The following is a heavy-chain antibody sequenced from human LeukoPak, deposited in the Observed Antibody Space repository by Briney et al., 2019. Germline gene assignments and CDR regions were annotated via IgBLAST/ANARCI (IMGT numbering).Heavy chain of an antibody. CDR3: ARGGRTTYYDILTGHRFDY. V-gene: IGHV1-69*13. D-gene: IGHD3-9*01. Sequence: SVKVSCKASGGTFSSYAISWVRQAPGQGLEWMGGIIPIFGTANYAQKFQGRVTITADESTSTAYMELSSLRSEDTAVYYCARGGRTTYYDILTGHRFDYWGQGTLVTVSS. CDR1: GGTFSSYA. J-gene: IGHJ4*02. CDR2: IIPIFGTA.